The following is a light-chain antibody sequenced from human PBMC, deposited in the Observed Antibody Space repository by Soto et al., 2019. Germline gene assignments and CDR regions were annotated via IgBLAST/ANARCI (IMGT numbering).Light chain of an antibody. CDR1: QSVSSRY. CDR3: QQYDNSPPWT. J-gene: IGKJ1*01. Sequence: EIVLTQSPGTLSLSPGERATLSCTASQSVSSRYLAWYQQKPGQAPRLLIYGASTRATGIPDRFSGSGSGTDFTLTISRLEPEDFAVHYSQQYDNSPPWTFGQGTKVEIK. V-gene: IGKV3-20*01. CDR2: GAS.